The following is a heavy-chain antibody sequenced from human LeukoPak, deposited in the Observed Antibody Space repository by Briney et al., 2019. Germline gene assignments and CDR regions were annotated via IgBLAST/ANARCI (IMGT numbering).Heavy chain of an antibody. V-gene: IGHV3-66*01. CDR1: GFTFSSIY. Sequence: GGSLRLSCTASGFTFSSIYMSWVRQAPGKGLEWVSVIYNEGSPYYADSVRDRFTISRDNSKNTVDLQLNRLRAEDTAVYFCARGLLAAGTFDSWGQGTLVTVSS. CDR3: ARGLLAAGTFDS. CDR2: IYNEGSP. J-gene: IGHJ4*02. D-gene: IGHD6-13*01.